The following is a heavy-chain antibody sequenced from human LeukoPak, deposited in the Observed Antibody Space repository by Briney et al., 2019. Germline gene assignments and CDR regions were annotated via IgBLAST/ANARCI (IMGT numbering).Heavy chain of an antibody. CDR1: GFTFSGYV. D-gene: IGHD6-13*01. CDR2: ISSSSSFT. Sequence: GGSLRLSCAASGFTFSGYVMSWIRQAPGKGLEWVSYISSSSSFTNYADSVKGRFTISRDNAKTSLYLQMNSLRAEDTAVYYCARDRYSSSWFDIWGQGTKVTVSS. V-gene: IGHV3-11*05. J-gene: IGHJ3*02. CDR3: ARDRYSSSWFDI.